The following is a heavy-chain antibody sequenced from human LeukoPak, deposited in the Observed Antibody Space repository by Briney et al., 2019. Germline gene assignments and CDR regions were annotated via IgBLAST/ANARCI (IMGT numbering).Heavy chain of an antibody. J-gene: IGHJ4*02. V-gene: IGHV3-23*01. D-gene: IGHD5-12*01. Sequence: GRSLRPSCAAAAFTFSSSSMSWVSQPPRDWREWVSAVSGSGGSTYYADAGKGPSTISRDNSKNTLYLQMNSLRAEDTAVYYCAKTERYSGYDFLAYFDYWVQGTLVSVSS. CDR3: AKTERYSGYDFLAYFDY. CDR2: VSGSGGST. CDR1: AFTFSSSS.